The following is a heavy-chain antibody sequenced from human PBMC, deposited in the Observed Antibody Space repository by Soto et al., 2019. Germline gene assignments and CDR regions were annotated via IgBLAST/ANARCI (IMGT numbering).Heavy chain of an antibody. CDR3: ARDLEYYYDSSGYFDY. D-gene: IGHD3-22*01. CDR1: GFTFSSYW. Sequence: GESLKISCAASGFTFSSYWMSWVRQAPGKGLEWVANIKQDGSEKYYVDSVKGRFTISRDNAKNSLYLQMNSLRAEDTAVYYCARDLEYYYDSSGYFDYWGQGTLVTVSS. J-gene: IGHJ4*02. CDR2: IKQDGSEK. V-gene: IGHV3-7*01.